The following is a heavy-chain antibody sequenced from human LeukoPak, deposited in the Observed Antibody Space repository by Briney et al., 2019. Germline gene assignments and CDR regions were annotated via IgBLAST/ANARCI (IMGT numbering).Heavy chain of an antibody. CDR3: AKRYSSSWCIDS. CDR1: GFTFTSYW. V-gene: IGHV3-74*01. Sequence: GGSLRLSCAASGFTFTSYWMFWVRQAPGMGLVWVSRMNSDGGSTSYADSVKGRFTISRDNAKKTLYLQMNSLRAEDTAVYYCAKRYSSSWCIDSWGQGTLVTVSS. CDR2: MNSDGGST. D-gene: IGHD6-13*01. J-gene: IGHJ4*02.